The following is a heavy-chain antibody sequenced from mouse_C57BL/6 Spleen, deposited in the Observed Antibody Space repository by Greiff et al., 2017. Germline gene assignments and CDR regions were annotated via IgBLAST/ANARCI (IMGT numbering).Heavy chain of an antibody. V-gene: IGHV5-16*01. CDR3: ARDLLGDY. D-gene: IGHD3-3*01. J-gene: IGHJ4*01. CDR2: INYDGSST. CDR1: GFTFSDYY. Sequence: EVQLVESEGGLVQPGSSMKLSCTASGFTFSDYYMAWVRQVPEKGLEWVANINYDGSSTYYLDSLKSRFIISRDNAKNILYLQMSSLKSEDTATYYCARDLLGDYWGQGTSVTVSS.